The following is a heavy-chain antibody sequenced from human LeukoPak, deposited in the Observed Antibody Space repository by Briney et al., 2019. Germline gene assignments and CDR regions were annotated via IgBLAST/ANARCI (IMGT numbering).Heavy chain of an antibody. J-gene: IGHJ3*02. Sequence: GGSLRLSCAASGFTFSSYSVNWVRQAPGKGLGWVSSISSSSSYIYYADSVKGRFTISRDNAKNSLYLQMNSLRAEDTAVYYCARVRPPSCTNGVCYNSDAFDIWGQGTMVTVSS. CDR2: ISSSSSYI. V-gene: IGHV3-21*01. CDR3: ARVRPPSCTNGVCYNSDAFDI. D-gene: IGHD2-8*01. CDR1: GFTFSSYS.